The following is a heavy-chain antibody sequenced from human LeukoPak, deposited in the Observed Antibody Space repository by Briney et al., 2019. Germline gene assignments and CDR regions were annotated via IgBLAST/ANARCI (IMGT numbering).Heavy chain of an antibody. CDR1: GFTVSDYY. J-gene: IGHJ5*02. CDR3: ARMEYSSGWSSWFDP. D-gene: IGHD6-19*01. V-gene: IGHV3-11*06. CDR2: ISSSSSYT. Sequence: GGSLRLSCAAAGFTVSDYYMSWIRQAPGKGLEWVSYISSSSSYTNYADSVKGRFTISRDNAQNSLYLQMNSLRAEDTAVYYCARMEYSSGWSSWFDPWGQGTLVTVSS.